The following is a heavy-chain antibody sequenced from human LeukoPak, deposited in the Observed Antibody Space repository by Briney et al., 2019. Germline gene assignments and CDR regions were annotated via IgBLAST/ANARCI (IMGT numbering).Heavy chain of an antibody. CDR1: GFTFTSYG. J-gene: IGHJ4*01. V-gene: IGHV3-23*01. CDR2: ISLTADTK. CDR3: AKGGPRDGYNDFDY. D-gene: IGHD5-24*01. Sequence: GGSLRLSCAASGFTFTSYGMTWVRQAPGQGLDWVTAISLTADTKFYADSVKGRFTISRDNSKNTVYLQMNSLRAEDTAVYYCAKGGPRDGYNDFDYWGHGTLVTVSS.